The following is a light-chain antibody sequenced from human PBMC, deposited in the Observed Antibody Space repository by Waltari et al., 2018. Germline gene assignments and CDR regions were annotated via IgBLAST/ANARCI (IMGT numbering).Light chain of an antibody. Sequence: DIQMTQSPSSLSASVGDRVTITCQASQDISNSLNWYQQKPGKAPKVLICDAANLESGVPSRFSGSGFGTDFTFTISSLQPEDLATYFCQQYHNLPATFGGGTKVDIK. J-gene: IGKJ4*01. CDR1: QDISNS. CDR3: QQYHNLPAT. V-gene: IGKV1-33*01. CDR2: DAA.